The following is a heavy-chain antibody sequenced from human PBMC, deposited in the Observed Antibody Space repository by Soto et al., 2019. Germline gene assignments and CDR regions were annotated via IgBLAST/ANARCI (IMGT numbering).Heavy chain of an antibody. Sequence: SETLSLTCSVSGGSISSGGYYWSWFRQLPGKGLDWIGYIYYSGSTYSNPSLKSRLTISVDTSKNQFSLKLNSVTAADTAVYFCARSGAIVPATLNWFDPWGQGILVTVSS. J-gene: IGHJ5*01. D-gene: IGHD2-2*01. CDR2: IYYSGST. CDR3: ARSGAIVPATLNWFDP. CDR1: GGSISSGGYY. V-gene: IGHV4-31*03.